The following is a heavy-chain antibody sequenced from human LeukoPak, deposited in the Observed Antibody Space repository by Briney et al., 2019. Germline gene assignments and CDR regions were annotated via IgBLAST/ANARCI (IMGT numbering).Heavy chain of an antibody. J-gene: IGHJ3*02. CDR1: GFTFSSYE. CDR3: AREGKGDAFDI. Sequence: GGSLRLSCAASGFTFSSYEMNGVRQAPGKGLEWVSYISSSGSTIYYADSVKGRFTISRDNAKNSLYLQMNSLRAEDTAVYYCAREGKGDAFDIWGQGTMVTVSS. V-gene: IGHV3-48*03. CDR2: ISSSGSTI.